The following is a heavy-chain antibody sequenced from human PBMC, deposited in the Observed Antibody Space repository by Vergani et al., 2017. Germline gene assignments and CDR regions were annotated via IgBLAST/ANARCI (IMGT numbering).Heavy chain of an antibody. D-gene: IGHD6-19*01. Sequence: QVQLVQSGAEVKKPGASVKVSCKASGYTFTSYGISWVRQAPGQGLEWMGWISAYNGNTNYAQKLQGRVTMTTDTSTSPAYMELRSLRSYDTAVYYCAREGRAGWGFYWYFDLWGRGTLVTVSS. J-gene: IGHJ2*01. V-gene: IGHV1-18*01. CDR2: ISAYNGNT. CDR1: GYTFTSYG. CDR3: AREGRAGWGFYWYFDL.